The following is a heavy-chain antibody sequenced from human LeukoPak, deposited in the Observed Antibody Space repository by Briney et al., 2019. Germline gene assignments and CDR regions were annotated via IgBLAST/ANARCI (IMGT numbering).Heavy chain of an antibody. CDR2: FDPEDGET. CDR3: ATVLPGYSSSWYSFKR. CDR1: GYTLTELS. Sequence: GASVKVSCKVSGYTLTELSMHWVRQAPGKGLEWMGGFDPEDGETIYAQKFQGRVTMTEDTSTDTAYMELSSLRSEDTAVYYCATVLPGYSSSWYSFKRWGQGTLVTVSS. D-gene: IGHD6-13*01. J-gene: IGHJ4*02. V-gene: IGHV1-24*01.